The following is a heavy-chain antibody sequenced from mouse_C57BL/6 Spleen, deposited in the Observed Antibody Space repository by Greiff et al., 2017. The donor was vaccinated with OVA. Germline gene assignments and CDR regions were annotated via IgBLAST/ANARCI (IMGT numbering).Heavy chain of an antibody. CDR1: GYTFTSYW. V-gene: IGHV1-69*01. J-gene: IGHJ2*01. D-gene: IGHD3-2*02. CDR2: IDPSDSYT. CDR3: ARSGPERYYFDY. Sequence: QVQLKQPGAELVMPGASVKLSCKASGYTFTSYWMHWVKQRPGQGLEWIGEIDPSDSYTNYNQKFKGMSTWTVNKSSSRAYMQLSNLTSEDYAVNYYARSGPERYYFDYWGQGTTLTVSS.